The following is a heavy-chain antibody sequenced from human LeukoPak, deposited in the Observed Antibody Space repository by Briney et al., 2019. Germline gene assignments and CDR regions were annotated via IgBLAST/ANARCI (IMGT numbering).Heavy chain of an antibody. D-gene: IGHD3-22*01. V-gene: IGHV4-38-2*02. CDR1: GGSISSGYY. CDR2: IYHSGST. J-gene: IGHJ4*02. CDR3: ARDKYYYDSSGYYGNFDY. Sequence: SETLSLTCTVSGGSISSGYYWGWIRQPPGKGLEWIGTIYHSGSTYYNPSLKSRVTISVDTSKNQFSLKLSSVTAADTAVYYCARDKYYYDSSGYYGNFDYWGQGTLVTVSS.